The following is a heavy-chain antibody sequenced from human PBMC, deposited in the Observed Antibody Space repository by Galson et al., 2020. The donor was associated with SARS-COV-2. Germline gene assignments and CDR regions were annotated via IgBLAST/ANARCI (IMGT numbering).Heavy chain of an antibody. J-gene: IGHJ4*02. CDR1: GYTFSNSW. Sequence: GESLKIYCKASGYTFSNSWIAWVRQMPGKGLEWLGIVYPGDSDSRYSPSFQGQVTLSADKSTSTAYLQWRSLKASDTAIYYCAKLSGGYKGQFDSWGQGTLVTVTS. CDR2: VYPGDSDS. CDR3: AKLSGGYKGQFDS. V-gene: IGHV5-51*01. D-gene: IGHD1-26*01.